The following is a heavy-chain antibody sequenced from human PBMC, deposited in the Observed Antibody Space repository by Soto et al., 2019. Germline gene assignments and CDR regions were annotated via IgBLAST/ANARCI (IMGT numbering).Heavy chain of an antibody. J-gene: IGHJ4*02. D-gene: IGHD5-12*01. CDR1: GGSFSGYY. V-gene: IGHV4-34*01. CDR3: ASQRGYSGYDPYFDY. CDR2: INHSGST. Sequence: SETLSLTCAVYGGSFSGYYWSWIRQPPGKGLEWIGEINHSGSTNYNPSLKSRVTISVDTSKNQFSLKLSSVTAADTAVYYCASQRGYSGYDPYFDYWGQGTLVTVSS.